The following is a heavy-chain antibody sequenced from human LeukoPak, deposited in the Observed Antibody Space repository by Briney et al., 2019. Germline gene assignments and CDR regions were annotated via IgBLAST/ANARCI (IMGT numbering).Heavy chain of an antibody. CDR1: GFTFRNHW. J-gene: IGHJ4*02. Sequence: GGSLRLSCAASGFTFRNHWMHWVRQTPGKGLVWVSRISSDGSSTAYADSVKGRFTISRDNAKNTLYLQINNLRAEDTAMYYCARDQRVTGHPDIDYWGQGTLVIVSS. CDR3: ARDQRVTGHPDIDY. D-gene: IGHD4-11*01. CDR2: ISSDGSST. V-gene: IGHV3-74*03.